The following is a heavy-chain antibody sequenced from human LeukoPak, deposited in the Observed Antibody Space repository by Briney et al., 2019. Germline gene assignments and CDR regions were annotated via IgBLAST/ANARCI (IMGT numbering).Heavy chain of an antibody. V-gene: IGHV4-39*07. CDR2: IYYSGNT. D-gene: IGHD5-18*01. CDR3: ARFKQSRGYSYGYPNNWFDP. CDR1: GGSISGSTYY. J-gene: IGHJ5*02. Sequence: NPSETLSLTCNVSGGSISGSTYYWAWIRQPPGKGLEWIGSIYYSGNTYYNPSLKSRVTISVDTSKNQFSLKLSSVTAADTAVYYCARFKQSRGYSYGYPNNWFDPWGQGTLVTVSS.